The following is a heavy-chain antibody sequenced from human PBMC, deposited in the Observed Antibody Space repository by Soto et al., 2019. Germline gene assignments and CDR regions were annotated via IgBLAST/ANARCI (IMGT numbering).Heavy chain of an antibody. D-gene: IGHD2-2*01. CDR2: IYYSGST. CDR1: GGSVSSGSYY. J-gene: IGHJ6*02. V-gene: IGHV4-61*01. Sequence: PSETLSLTCTVSGGSVSSGSYYWSWIRQPPGKGLEWIGYIYYSGSTNYNPSLKSRVTISVDTSKNQFSLKLSSVTAADTAVYYCARDTRLSKDIVLVPAAPFGMDVWGQGTTVTVS. CDR3: ARDTRLSKDIVLVPAAPFGMDV.